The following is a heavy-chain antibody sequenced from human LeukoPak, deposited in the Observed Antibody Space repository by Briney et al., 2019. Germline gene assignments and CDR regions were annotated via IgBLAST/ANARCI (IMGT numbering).Heavy chain of an antibody. CDR1: GYSVTSYW. CDR2: IYPVDFDT. J-gene: IGHJ3*02. V-gene: IGHV5-51*01. CDR3: AGTPLGYCSGGSCYVAFDI. D-gene: IGHD2-15*01. Sequence: GESLKISCKGSGYSVTSYWIGWVRQMPGKGLEWMGIIYPVDFDTSYSPSFQGQVTISADKSISPAYLQWSSLKASDTAMYYCAGTPLGYCSGGSCYVAFDIWGQGTMVTVSS.